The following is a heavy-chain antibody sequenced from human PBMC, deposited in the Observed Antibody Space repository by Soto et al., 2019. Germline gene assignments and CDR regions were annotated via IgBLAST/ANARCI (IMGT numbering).Heavy chain of an antibody. D-gene: IGHD3-10*01. V-gene: IGHV3-73*01. CDR2: IRSKPNNYAT. Sequence: PGGSLRLSCAASGFTFSGSAMHWVRQASGKGLEWVGRIRSKPNNYATAYAASVKGRFTISRDDSKNTAYLEMNSLKTEDTAVYYCSRVSLVRGADYYYGMDVWGQGTTVTVSS. CDR1: GFTFSGSA. J-gene: IGHJ6*02. CDR3: SRVSLVRGADYYYGMDV.